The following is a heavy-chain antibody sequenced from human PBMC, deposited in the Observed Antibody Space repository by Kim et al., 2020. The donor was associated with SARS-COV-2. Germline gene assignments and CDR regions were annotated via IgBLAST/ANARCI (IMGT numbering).Heavy chain of an antibody. Sequence: SETLSLTCAVSVGSINSTDWWSWVRQPPGKGLEWLGEIYHTGSVNYNPSLKSRVTISVDKSKSQFFVKLTSVTAADTAVYYCTRERTFCSGECFIDGFDIWGQGTKVTVSS. CDR2: IYHTGSV. V-gene: IGHV4-4*02. CDR1: VGSINSTDW. J-gene: IGHJ3*02. CDR3: TRERTFCSGECFIDGFDI. D-gene: IGHD2-21*01.